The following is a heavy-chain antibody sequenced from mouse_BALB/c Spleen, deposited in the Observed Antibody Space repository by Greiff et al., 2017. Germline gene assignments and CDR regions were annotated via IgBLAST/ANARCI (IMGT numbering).Heavy chain of an antibody. J-gene: IGHJ2*01. V-gene: IGHV5-12-2*01. Sequence: EVQLVESGGGLVQPGGSLKLSCAASGFTFSSYTMSWVRQTPEKRLEWVAYISNGGGSTYYPDTVKGRFTISRDNAKNTLYLQMSSLKSEDTAMYYCARDDGNYLDYWGQGTTLTVAS. CDR1: GFTFSSYT. CDR2: ISNGGGST. D-gene: IGHD2-3*01. CDR3: ARDDGNYLDY.